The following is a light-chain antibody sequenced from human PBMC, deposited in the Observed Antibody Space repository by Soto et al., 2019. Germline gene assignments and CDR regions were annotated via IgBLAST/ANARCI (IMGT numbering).Light chain of an antibody. CDR1: QSVSSSY. CDR3: QQYGSSGT. Sequence: EIVLTQSPGTLSLSKGERATLSCRASQSVSSSYLAWYQQKPGQAPRLLIYGASSRATGIPDRFSGSGSGTDFTLTISRLEPEDFAVYYCQQYGSSGTFGQGTKVDI. V-gene: IGKV3-20*01. J-gene: IGKJ1*01. CDR2: GAS.